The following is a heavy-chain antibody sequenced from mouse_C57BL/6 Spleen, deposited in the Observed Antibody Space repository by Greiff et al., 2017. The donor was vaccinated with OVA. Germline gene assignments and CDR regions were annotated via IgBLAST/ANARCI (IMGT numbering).Heavy chain of an antibody. J-gene: IGHJ2*01. V-gene: IGHV1-64*01. D-gene: IGHD2-1*01. CDR1: GYTFTSYW. CDR3: ARGGTMVAGDY. CDR2: IHPNSGST. Sequence: QVQLQQPGAELVKPGASVKLSCKASGYTFTSYWMHWVKQRPGQGLEWIGMIHPNSGSTNYNEKFKSKATLTVDKPSSTAYMQLSSLTSEDSAVYYCARGGTMVAGDYWGQGTTLTVSS.